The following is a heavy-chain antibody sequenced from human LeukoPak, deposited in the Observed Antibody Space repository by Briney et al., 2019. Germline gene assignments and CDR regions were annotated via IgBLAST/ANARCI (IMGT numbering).Heavy chain of an antibody. V-gene: IGHV3-23*01. CDR1: GFTFSSYA. CDR2: ISGSGGST. D-gene: IGHD5-18*01. Sequence: PGGSLRLSCAASGFTFSSYAMSWVRQAPGKGLEWGSAISGSGGSTYYADSGKGRFTISRDNSKNTLYLQMNSLRAENTAVYYCAKDGRVGYSYGYDFDYWGQGTLVTVSS. CDR3: AKDGRVGYSYGYDFDY. J-gene: IGHJ4*02.